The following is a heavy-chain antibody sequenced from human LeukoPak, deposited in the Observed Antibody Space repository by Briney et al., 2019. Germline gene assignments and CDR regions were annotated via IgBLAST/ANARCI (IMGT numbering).Heavy chain of an antibody. CDR3: ARNPDGWYYDTSGLGDY. CDR2: INPNSGGT. D-gene: IGHD3-22*01. Sequence: GASVKVSCKASGYTFTGYYMHWVRQAPGQGLEWMGWINPNSGGTNYAQKFQGRVTMTRDTSISTAYMELSRLRSDDTAVYYCARNPDGWYYDTSGLGDYWGQGTLVTVSS. CDR1: GYTFTGYY. J-gene: IGHJ4*02. V-gene: IGHV1-2*02.